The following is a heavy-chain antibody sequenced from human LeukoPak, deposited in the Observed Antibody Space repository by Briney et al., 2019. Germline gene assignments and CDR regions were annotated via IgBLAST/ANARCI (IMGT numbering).Heavy chain of an antibody. V-gene: IGHV4-34*01. D-gene: IGHD1-26*01. CDR2: INHSGST. CDR3: ARGSGELLRAYYYYYYMDV. J-gene: IGHJ6*03. Sequence: SENLSLTCAVYGGSFSGYYWSWIRQPPGKGLEWIGEINHSGSTNYNPSLKSRVTISVDTSKNQFSLKLSSVTAADTAVYYCARGSGELLRAYYYYYYMDVWGKGTTVTVSS. CDR1: GGSFSGYY.